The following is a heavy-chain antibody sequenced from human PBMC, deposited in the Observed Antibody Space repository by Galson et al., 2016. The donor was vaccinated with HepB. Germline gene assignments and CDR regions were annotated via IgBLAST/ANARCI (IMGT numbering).Heavy chain of an antibody. CDR1: RFTFANYA. V-gene: IGHV3-33*01. Sequence: SLRLSCAASRFTFANYAMHWVRQAPGKGLEWVAFIWSDGSSLSYVDAVKGRFTISRDNSKNTLYLQMNSLRVEDTAVYYCARTAYSYGIYYFDLWGQGTPVSVSS. CDR3: ARTAYSYGIYYFDL. CDR2: IWSDGSSL. D-gene: IGHD5-18*01. J-gene: IGHJ4*02.